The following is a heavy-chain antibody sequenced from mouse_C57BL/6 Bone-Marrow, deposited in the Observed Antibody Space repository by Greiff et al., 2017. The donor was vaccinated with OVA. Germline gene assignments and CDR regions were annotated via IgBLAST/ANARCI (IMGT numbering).Heavy chain of an antibody. Sequence: EVQLVESGGGLVKPGGSLKLSCAASGFTFSSYTMSWVRQTPEKRLEWVATISGGGGNTYYPDSVKGRFTISRDNAKNTLYLQMSSLRSEDTALYYCAREDGYPYYAMDYWGQGTSVTVSS. CDR3: AREDGYPYYAMDY. V-gene: IGHV5-9*01. J-gene: IGHJ4*01. CDR2: ISGGGGNT. D-gene: IGHD2-3*01. CDR1: GFTFSSYT.